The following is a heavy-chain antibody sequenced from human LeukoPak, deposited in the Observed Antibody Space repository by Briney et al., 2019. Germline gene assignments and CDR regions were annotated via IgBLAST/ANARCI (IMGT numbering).Heavy chain of an antibody. CDR3: ASQDYYDSSGHIDY. CDR2: IYYSGST. J-gene: IGHJ4*02. Sequence: SETLSLTCTVSGGSISSSCYHWGWIGQPPGKGLEWIGYIYYSGSTNYNPSLKSRVTISVDTSKNQFSLKLSSVTAADTAMYYCASQDYYDSSGHIDYWGQGTLVTVSS. CDR1: GGSISSSCYH. D-gene: IGHD3-22*01. V-gene: IGHV4-61*05.